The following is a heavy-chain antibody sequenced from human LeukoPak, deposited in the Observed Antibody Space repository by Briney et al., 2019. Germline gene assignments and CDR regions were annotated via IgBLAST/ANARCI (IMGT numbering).Heavy chain of an antibody. CDR3: AREVEMATIVAFDI. D-gene: IGHD5-24*01. CDR1: GDPITGFY. J-gene: IGHJ3*02. V-gene: IGHV4-59*01. Sequence: SETLSLTCTVSGDPITGFYWNWIRQPPGKGLEWIGYIHYSGSTNYNPSLKSRVTISVDTSKNQFSLKLSSVTAADTAVYYCAREVEMATIVAFDIWGQGTMVTVSS. CDR2: IHYSGST.